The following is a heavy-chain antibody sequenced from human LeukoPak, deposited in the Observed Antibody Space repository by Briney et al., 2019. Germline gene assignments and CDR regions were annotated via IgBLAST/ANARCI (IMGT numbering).Heavy chain of an antibody. CDR3: AREAVTTNYYYGMDV. V-gene: IGHV4-59*01. D-gene: IGHD4-11*01. CDR1: GGSISSYS. J-gene: IGHJ6*02. Sequence: SETLSLTCTASGGSISSYSWSWIRQPPGKGLEWIGYIYYSGSTNYDPSLKGRVTISVDTSKNQFSLKLSSVTAADTAVYYCAREAVTTNYYYGMDVWGQGTTVTVSS. CDR2: IYYSGST.